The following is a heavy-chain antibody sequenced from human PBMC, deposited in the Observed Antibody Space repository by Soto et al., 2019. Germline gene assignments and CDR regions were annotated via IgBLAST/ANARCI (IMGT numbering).Heavy chain of an antibody. J-gene: IGHJ5*02. D-gene: IGHD2-21*02. Sequence: VHLVESGGGLVQPGGSLRLSCAASGFNFTNHWMHWVRQAPGKGLVWVSRITSDGKSEAYAESVKGRFAISRDNAKNTVYLQMNGLTVEDTAVYYCARESGDWPLNWFDPWGQGTLVTVSS. V-gene: IGHV3-74*01. CDR3: ARESGDWPLNWFDP. CDR1: GFNFTNHW. CDR2: ITSDGKSE.